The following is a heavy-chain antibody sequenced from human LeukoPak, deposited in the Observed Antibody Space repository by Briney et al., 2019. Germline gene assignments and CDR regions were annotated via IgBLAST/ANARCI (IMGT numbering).Heavy chain of an antibody. V-gene: IGHV3-23*01. D-gene: IGHD3-10*01. CDR1: GFSFSSYG. Sequence: PGGSLRLSCIPSGFSFSSYGMHWVRQAPGKGLEWVSAISGSGGSTYYADSVKGRFTISRDNSKNTLYLQMNSLRAEDTAVYYCAKWDYGSGSYQSPFDYWGQGTLVTVSS. CDR3: AKWDYGSGSYQSPFDY. J-gene: IGHJ4*02. CDR2: ISGSGGST.